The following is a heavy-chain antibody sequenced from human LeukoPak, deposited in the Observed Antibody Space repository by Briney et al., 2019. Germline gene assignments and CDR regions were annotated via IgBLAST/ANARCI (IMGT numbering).Heavy chain of an antibody. CDR2: INPNSGGT. CDR3: ARRGSPYGHYGMDV. J-gene: IGHJ6*02. CDR1: GYTFTGYY. Sequence: ASVKVSCKASGYTFTGYYMHWVRQAPGQGLEWMGWINPNSGGTNYAQKFQGRVTMTRDTSISTAYMELSRLRSDDTAVYYCARRGSPYGHYGMDVWGQGTTVTVSS. D-gene: IGHD3-16*01. V-gene: IGHV1-2*02.